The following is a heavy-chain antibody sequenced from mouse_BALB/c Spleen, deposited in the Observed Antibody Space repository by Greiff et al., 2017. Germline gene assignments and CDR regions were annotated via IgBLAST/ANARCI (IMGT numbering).Heavy chain of an antibody. CDR2: INPSTGYT. D-gene: IGHD1-1*01. CDR1: GYTFTSYW. V-gene: IGHV1-7*01. CDR3: ARERTTTGWYFDV. Sequence: LVESGAELAKPGASVKMSCKASGYTFTSYWMHWVKQRPGQGLEWIGYINPSTGYTEYNQKFKDKATLTADKSSSTAYMQLSSLTSEDSAVYYCARERTTTGWYFDVWGAGTTVTVSS. J-gene: IGHJ1*01.